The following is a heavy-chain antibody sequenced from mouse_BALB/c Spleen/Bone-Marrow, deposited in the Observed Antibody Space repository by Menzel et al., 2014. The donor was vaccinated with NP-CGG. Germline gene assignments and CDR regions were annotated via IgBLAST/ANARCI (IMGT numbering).Heavy chain of an antibody. J-gene: IGHJ3*01. CDR1: GFTFSRYG. CDR3: ARAYY. CDR2: INSDGGST. Sequence: EVTLVESGGGLVQFGGSLKLSCAASGFTFSRYGMSWVRQTPDKRLELVAIINSDGGSTYYPDSVKGRFTISRDNAKNTLYLQMSSLKSEDTAMYYCARAYYWGQGTLVTVSA. D-gene: IGHD2-10*01. V-gene: IGHV5-6-3*01.